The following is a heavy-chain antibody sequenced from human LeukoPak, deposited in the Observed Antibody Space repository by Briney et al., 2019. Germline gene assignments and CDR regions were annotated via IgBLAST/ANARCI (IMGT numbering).Heavy chain of an antibody. J-gene: IGHJ4*02. CDR3: ARDRQTGYYFDY. CDR1: GYTFTVYH. D-gene: IGHD3-10*01. V-gene: IGHV1-46*01. Sequence: ASVKVSCKASGYTFTVYHMHWVRQAPGQGLEWMGIINPSGGSTSYAQKFQGRVTMTRETSTSTVYMELSSLRSEDTAVYYCARDRQTGYYFDYWGQGTLVTVSS. CDR2: INPSGGST.